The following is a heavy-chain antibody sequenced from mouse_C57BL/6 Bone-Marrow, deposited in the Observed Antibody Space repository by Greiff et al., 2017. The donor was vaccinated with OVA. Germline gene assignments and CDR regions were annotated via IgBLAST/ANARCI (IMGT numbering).Heavy chain of an antibody. Sequence: QVQLQQPGAELVKPGASVKLSCKASGYTFTSYWMQWVKQRPGQGLEWIGEIDPSDSYTNYNQKFKGKATLTVDTSSSTAYMQLSSLTSEDSAVYYGARGVDWYFDVWGTGTTVTVSS. CDR2: IDPSDSYT. CDR1: GYTFTSYW. V-gene: IGHV1-50*01. J-gene: IGHJ1*03. D-gene: IGHD1-1*01. CDR3: ARGVDWYFDV.